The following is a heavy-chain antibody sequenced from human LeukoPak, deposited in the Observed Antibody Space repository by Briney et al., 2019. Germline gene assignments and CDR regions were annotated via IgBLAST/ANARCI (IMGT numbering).Heavy chain of an antibody. V-gene: IGHV3-30-3*01. Sequence: GGSLRLSCAASGFTFSSYAMHWVRQAPGKGLEWVAVISYDGSNKYYADSVKGRFTISRDNSKNTLYLQMNSLRAEDTAVYYCAKAFGDWFYYYYYYMDVWGKGTTVTVSS. J-gene: IGHJ6*03. CDR2: ISYDGSNK. CDR1: GFTFSSYA. D-gene: IGHD3-9*01. CDR3: AKAFGDWFYYYYYYMDV.